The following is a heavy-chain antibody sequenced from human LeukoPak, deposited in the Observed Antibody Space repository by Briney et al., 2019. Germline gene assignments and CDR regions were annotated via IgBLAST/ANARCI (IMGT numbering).Heavy chain of an antibody. Sequence: GGSLRLSCAASGLTFSNYAMSWARQAPGMGLEWVSAISGSGGSTYYADSVKGRFTISRDNSKNTLYLQMNSLRAEDTAVYYCTKGTIWLPFDYWGQGTLVTVSS. CDR1: GLTFSNYA. D-gene: IGHD5-18*01. CDR2: ISGSGGST. V-gene: IGHV3-23*01. J-gene: IGHJ4*02. CDR3: TKGTIWLPFDY.